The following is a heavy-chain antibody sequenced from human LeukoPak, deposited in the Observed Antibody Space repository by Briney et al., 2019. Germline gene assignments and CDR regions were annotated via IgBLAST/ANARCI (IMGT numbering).Heavy chain of an antibody. D-gene: IGHD2-15*01. J-gene: IGHJ4*02. Sequence: SETLSLTCTVSGGSISSSSYYWGWIRQPPGKGLEWIGSIYYSGSTYYNPSLKSRVPISVDTSTNQFSLKLSSVAAADTAVYYCASPQICSGGSCYGYDFEYWGQGTLVTVSS. CDR3: ASPQICSGGSCYGYDFEY. CDR1: GGSISSSSYY. CDR2: IYYSGST. V-gene: IGHV4-39*01.